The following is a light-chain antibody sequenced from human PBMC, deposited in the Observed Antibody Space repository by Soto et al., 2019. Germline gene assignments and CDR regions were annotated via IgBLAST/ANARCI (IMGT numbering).Light chain of an antibody. J-gene: IGKJ4*01. CDR3: QQRSNLLT. CDR1: QSVSSY. CDR2: DAS. V-gene: IGKV3-11*01. Sequence: EIVLTQSPSTLSLSPGDRATLSCRASQSVSSYLAWYQQKPGQAPRLLIYDASNMATGIPARFSGSGSGTDFTLTISSLEPEDFAVYYCQQRSNLLTFGGGTKVEIK.